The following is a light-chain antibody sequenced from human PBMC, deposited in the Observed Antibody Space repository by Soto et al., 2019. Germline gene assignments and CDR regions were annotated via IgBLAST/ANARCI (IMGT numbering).Light chain of an antibody. CDR2: KVS. Sequence: VVMTQSPLSLPATLGQSASVSCRSSESVLHSDGSSSLSWFQQRPGQSPRRLIYKVSNRDSGVAARFSGSGSDTNFTLNISRVEAEDVGVYYCMQGTYWSYTCGQGTELEIK. J-gene: IGKJ2*01. CDR3: MQGTYWSYT. CDR1: ESVLHSDGSSS. V-gene: IGKV2-30*02.